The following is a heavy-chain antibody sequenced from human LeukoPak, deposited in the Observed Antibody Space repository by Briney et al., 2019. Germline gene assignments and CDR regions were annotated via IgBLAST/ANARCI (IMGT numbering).Heavy chain of an antibody. CDR1: GGTFSSYA. CDR2: IIPIFGTA. J-gene: IGHJ2*01. Sequence: GASVKVSCKASGGTFSSYAISWVRQAPGQGLEWMGRIIPIFGTANYAQKFQGRVTITTDESTSTAYMELSSLRSEDTAVYYCARAGDIVVVVAATLPHVDWYFDLWGRGTLVTVSS. D-gene: IGHD2-15*01. CDR3: ARAGDIVVVVAATLPHVDWYFDL. V-gene: IGHV1-69*05.